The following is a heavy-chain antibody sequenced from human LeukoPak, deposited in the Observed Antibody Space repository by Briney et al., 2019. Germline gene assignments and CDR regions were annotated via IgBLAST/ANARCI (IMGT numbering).Heavy chain of an antibody. J-gene: IGHJ5*02. CDR3: ARYDSGTFYKANWFDP. V-gene: IGHV4-39*07. CDR1: GGSISSSSYY. D-gene: IGHD3-10*01. CDR2: IYYSGST. Sequence: SETLSLTCTVSGGSISSSSYYWGWIRQPPGKGLEWIGSIYYSGSTYYNPSLESRVTISLDTSNNHFSLKLSSVTAADTAVYYCARYDSGTFYKANWFDPWGQGTLVTVSS.